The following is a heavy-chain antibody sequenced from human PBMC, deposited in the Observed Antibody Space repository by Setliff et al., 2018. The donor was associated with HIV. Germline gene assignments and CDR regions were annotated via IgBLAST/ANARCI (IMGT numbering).Heavy chain of an antibody. CDR1: RGSISSGGYY. CDR3: ARSCGDYASDAFDI. V-gene: IGHV4-31*03. Sequence: SETLSLTCTVSRGSISSGGYYWSWIRQHPGKGLEWIGCIYYTGSTYYYPSLKSRVTISVDTSKNQFSLKLSSVTAADTAVYFCARSCGDYASDAFDIWGQGTMVTVSS. CDR2: IYYTGST. J-gene: IGHJ3*02. D-gene: IGHD4-17*01.